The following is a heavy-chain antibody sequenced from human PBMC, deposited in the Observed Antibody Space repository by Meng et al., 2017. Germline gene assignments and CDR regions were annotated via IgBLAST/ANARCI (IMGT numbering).Heavy chain of an antibody. Sequence: QVQRQAAGPGLVKPSRTLFLTRAVSGGSISSSNLWSWVRQPPGKGLEWIGEIYHSGSTNYNPSLKSRVTISVDKSKNQFSLKLSSVTAADTAVYYCARDRGAVAGTNFDYWGQGTLVTVSS. CDR1: GGSISSSNL. V-gene: IGHV4-4*02. D-gene: IGHD6-19*01. CDR2: IYHSGST. J-gene: IGHJ4*02. CDR3: ARDRGAVAGTNFDY.